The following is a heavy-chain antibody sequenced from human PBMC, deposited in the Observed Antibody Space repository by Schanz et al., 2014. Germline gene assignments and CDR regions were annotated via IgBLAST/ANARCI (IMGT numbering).Heavy chain of an antibody. Sequence: QIQLVQSGPEVKKPGATVKVSCKASGYTFTSYGISWVRQAPGQGLEWMGWISVYNHNKEYDQKFQGRVTMTTDTSTNTAYMELRSLRSDDTAVYSCARGIGGYGANNYFDYWGQGTLDTVSS. CDR3: ARGIGGYGANNYFDY. J-gene: IGHJ4*02. CDR2: ISVYNHNK. CDR1: GYTFTSYG. V-gene: IGHV1-18*01. D-gene: IGHD5-12*01.